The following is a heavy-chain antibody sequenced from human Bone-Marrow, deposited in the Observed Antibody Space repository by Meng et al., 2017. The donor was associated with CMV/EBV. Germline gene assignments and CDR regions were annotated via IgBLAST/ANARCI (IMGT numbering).Heavy chain of an antibody. J-gene: IGHJ4*02. V-gene: IGHV4-38-2*02. Sequence: SETLSLTCTVSGYSISSGYYWGWIRQPPGKGLEWIGSIYHSGSTYYNPSLKSRVTISVDTSKNQFSLKLSSVTAADTAVYYCARAGLQHKNDYWGQGTLVPSPQ. CDR2: IYHSGST. D-gene: IGHD4-11*01. CDR1: GYSISSGYY. CDR3: ARAGLQHKNDY.